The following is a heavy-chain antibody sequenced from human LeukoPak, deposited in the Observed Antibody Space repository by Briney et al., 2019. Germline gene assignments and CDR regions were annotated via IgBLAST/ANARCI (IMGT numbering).Heavy chain of an antibody. Sequence: GGSLRLSCAASGFTFSSYSMNWVRQAPGKGLEWVSYISSSSSTIYYADSVKGRFTISRDNAKNSLYLQMNSLRPEDTAVYYCARDPHRDAPDYFDYWGQGTLVTVSS. CDR2: ISSSSSTI. V-gene: IGHV3-48*04. CDR3: ARDPHRDAPDYFDY. D-gene: IGHD1-14*01. J-gene: IGHJ4*02. CDR1: GFTFSSYS.